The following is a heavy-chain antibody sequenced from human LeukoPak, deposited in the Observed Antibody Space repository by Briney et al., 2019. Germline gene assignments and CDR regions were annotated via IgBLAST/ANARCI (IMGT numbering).Heavy chain of an antibody. Sequence: GGSLRLSCAASGFTFRNYAMTWVRQAPGKGLEWVSGISGSGGSTYYADSVKGRFTISRDNSKNTLYLQMNSLRAEDTAIYYCAKNGYRYGLYDAFDIWGQGTMVTVSS. CDR1: GFTFRNYA. CDR2: ISGSGGST. V-gene: IGHV3-23*01. D-gene: IGHD5-18*01. CDR3: AKNGYRYGLYDAFDI. J-gene: IGHJ3*02.